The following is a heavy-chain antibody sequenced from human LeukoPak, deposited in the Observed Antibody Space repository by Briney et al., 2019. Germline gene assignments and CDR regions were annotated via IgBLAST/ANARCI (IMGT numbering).Heavy chain of an antibody. J-gene: IGHJ5*02. CDR1: GFTFGDYA. D-gene: IGHD6-13*01. CDR2: IRSKAYGGTT. CDR3: TRVKAAAGGWFDP. Sequence: GRSLRFSCTASGFTFGDYAMSWVRQAPGKGLEWVGFIRSKAYGGTTEYAASVKGRFTISRDDSKSIAYLQVNSLKTEDTAVYYCTRVKAAAGGWFDPWGQGTLVTVSS. V-gene: IGHV3-49*04.